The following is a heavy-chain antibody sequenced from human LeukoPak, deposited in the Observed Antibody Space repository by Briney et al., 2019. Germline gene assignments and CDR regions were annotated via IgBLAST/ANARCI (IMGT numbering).Heavy chain of an antibody. V-gene: IGHV4-39*01. J-gene: IGHJ5*02. CDR3: ARALGYCSGGSCTRGYNWFDP. CDR1: GGSIISSDYY. D-gene: IGHD2-15*01. CDR2: IYYGGST. Sequence: SETLSLTCTVSGGSIISSDYYWGWIRQPPGKGLEWIGSIYYGGSTYYNPSLKSRVTISVDTSMNQFSLKLSFVTTADTAVYYCARALGYCSGGSCTRGYNWFDPWGQGTLVTVPS.